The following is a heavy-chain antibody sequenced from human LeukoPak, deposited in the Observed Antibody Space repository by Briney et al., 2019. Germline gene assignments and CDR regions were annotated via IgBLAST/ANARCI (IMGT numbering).Heavy chain of an antibody. V-gene: IGHV1-2*02. CDR3: ARFRGSSSFDY. CDR1: GYTFTDYF. J-gene: IGHJ4*02. Sequence: ASVKVSCKASGYTFTDYFMHWVRQAPGQGLEWMGWINPNSGRTNYAQKFQGRVTLTRDTSINTAYMELSRLRSDDTAVYYCARFRGSSSFDYWGQGTLVTVSS. CDR2: INPNSGRT. D-gene: IGHD2-2*01.